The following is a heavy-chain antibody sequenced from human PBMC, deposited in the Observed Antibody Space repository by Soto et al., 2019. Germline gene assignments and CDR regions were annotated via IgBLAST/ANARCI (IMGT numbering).Heavy chain of an antibody. CDR1: GYTFSAYT. V-gene: IGHV1-3*01. CDR3: ARDTETLGPRANDALDI. J-gene: IGHJ3*02. D-gene: IGHD3-3*02. Sequence: QAQLVQSGAEMKKPGASVKVSCKATGYTFSAYTMNWVRQAPGQSLEWMGWINAGSGNTKYSQNFQGRVSITRVTSASTVYRELTGVTTEDTAVYYCARDTETLGPRANDALDIWGQGTMVTVSS. CDR2: INAGSGNT.